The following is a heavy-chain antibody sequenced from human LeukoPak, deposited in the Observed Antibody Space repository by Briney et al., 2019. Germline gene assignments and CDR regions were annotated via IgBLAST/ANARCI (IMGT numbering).Heavy chain of an antibody. CDR3: ARESEANAFDI. CDR1: GFNFSSYD. V-gene: IGHV3-13*01. Sequence: GFLKLSCSASGFNFSSYDMHWVRQATGKGLEWVSAIGTAGDTYYPGSVKGRFTISRENAKNSLYLQVNSLRAGDTAVYYCARESEANAFDIWGQGTMVTVSS. D-gene: IGHD5-12*01. CDR2: IGTAGDT. J-gene: IGHJ3*02.